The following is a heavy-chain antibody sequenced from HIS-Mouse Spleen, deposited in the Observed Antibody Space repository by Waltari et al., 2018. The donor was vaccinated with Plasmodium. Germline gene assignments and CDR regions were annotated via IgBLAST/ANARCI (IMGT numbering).Heavy chain of an antibody. Sequence: EVQLVETGGGLVQPGGSLSLSCAASGFPFSSYSMNWVRQAPGKWLEWVSYISSSSSTIYYADSVKGRFTISRDNAKNSLYLQMNSLRAEDTAVYYCARADGSYWYFDLWGHGTLVTVSS. D-gene: IGHD1-26*01. V-gene: IGHV3-48*01. CDR1: GFPFSSYS. J-gene: IGHJ2*01. CDR2: ISSSSSTI. CDR3: ARADGSYWYFDL.